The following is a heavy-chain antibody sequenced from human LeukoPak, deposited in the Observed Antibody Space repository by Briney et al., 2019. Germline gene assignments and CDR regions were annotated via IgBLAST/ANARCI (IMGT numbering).Heavy chain of an antibody. Sequence: GGSLRLSCVASGFTFSSRDWMTWVRQAPGNGLEWVANIKQDGSEKNYVASVKGRFTISRDNAKNPLYLQMKSMRAEDTAVYYCARDPYSGSYGNCYYYFMDVWGKGTTVTISS. J-gene: IGHJ6*03. CDR2: IKQDGSEK. CDR1: GFTFSSRDW. V-gene: IGHV3-7*01. D-gene: IGHD1-26*01. CDR3: ARDPYSGSYGNCYYYFMDV.